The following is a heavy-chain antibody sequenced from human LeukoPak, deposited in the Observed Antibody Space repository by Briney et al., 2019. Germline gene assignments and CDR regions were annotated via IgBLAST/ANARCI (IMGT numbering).Heavy chain of an antibody. V-gene: IGHV1-2*02. CDR2: INPNSGGT. D-gene: IGHD2-2*01. CDR1: GYTFTGYY. CDR3: ARAFRGVVVPAATSRWAFDI. Sequence: GASVKVSCKASGYTFTGYYMHWVRQAPGQGLEWMGWINPNSGGTNYAQKFQGRVTMTRDTSISTAYMELSRLRSDDTAVYYCARAFRGVVVPAATSRWAFDIWGQGTMVTVSS. J-gene: IGHJ3*02.